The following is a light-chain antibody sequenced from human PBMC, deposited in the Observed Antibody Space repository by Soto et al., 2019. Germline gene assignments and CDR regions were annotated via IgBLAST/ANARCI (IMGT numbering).Light chain of an antibody. CDR1: SSDVGGYNY. J-gene: IGLJ2*01. Sequence: QSALTQPRSVSGSPGQSVTISCTGTSSDVGGYNYVSWYQHHPGKAPKLMIYDVSKRPSGVPDRFSGSKSGNTASLTISGLQAEDEADYYCCSYAGSYTFVFGGGTQVTVL. CDR2: DVS. V-gene: IGLV2-11*01. CDR3: CSYAGSYTFV.